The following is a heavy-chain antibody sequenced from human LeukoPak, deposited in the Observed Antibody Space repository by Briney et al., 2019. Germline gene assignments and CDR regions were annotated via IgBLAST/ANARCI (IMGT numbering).Heavy chain of an antibody. V-gene: IGHV3-23*01. D-gene: IGHD4-17*01. J-gene: IGHJ4*02. CDR1: GFTFSSYA. Sequence: GGSLRLSCAASGFTFSSYAMSWVRQAPGKGLDWVSAISGSGGSTYYADSVKGRFTISRDNSKNTLYLQMNSLRAEDTAVYYCAKGDGDYSSPFGYWGQGTLVTVSS. CDR2: ISGSGGST. CDR3: AKGDGDYSSPFGY.